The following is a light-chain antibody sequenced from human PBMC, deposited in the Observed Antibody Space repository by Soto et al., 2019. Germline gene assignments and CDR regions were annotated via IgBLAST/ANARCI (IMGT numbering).Light chain of an antibody. V-gene: IGKV3-20*01. J-gene: IGKJ1*01. CDR3: QQYGSSP. CDR2: GAS. CDR1: QSVSSSY. Sequence: EIVLTQSPGTLSLSPGERATLSCRASQSVSSSYLAWYQQKPGQAPRLHIYGASSRATGIPDRFSGSGSGTDFTLTISRLEPEDFAVYYCQQYGSSPFGQGTKVDIK.